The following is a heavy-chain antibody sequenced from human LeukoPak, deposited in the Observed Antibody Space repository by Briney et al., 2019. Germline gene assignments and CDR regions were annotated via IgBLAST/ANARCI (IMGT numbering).Heavy chain of an antibody. V-gene: IGHV3-23*01. Sequence: GGSLRLSCAASGFTFSTYGMLWVRQAPGKGLEWVSGIHGSGVTTYYADSVKGRFTISRDNSRKMLYLQMNSLRVEDTAVYYCAKDPNGDYVGAFDSWGQGTMVTVSS. D-gene: IGHD4-17*01. CDR1: GFTFSTYG. J-gene: IGHJ3*02. CDR2: IHGSGVTT. CDR3: AKDPNGDYVGAFDS.